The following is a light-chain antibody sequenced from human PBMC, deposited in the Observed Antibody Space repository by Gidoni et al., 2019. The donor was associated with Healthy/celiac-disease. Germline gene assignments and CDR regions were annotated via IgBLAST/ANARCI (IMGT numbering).Light chain of an antibody. V-gene: IGLV2-14*01. CDR1: SSYVGGYKY. CDR2: EVS. J-gene: IGLJ1*01. Sequence: SALTQPASVSGSPGQSITISCTGTSSYVGGYKYVSWYQPHPGKAPKLMIYEVSNRPSGVSNRFSGSKSGNTASLTISGLQAEDEADYYCSSYTSSSTLYVFGTGTKVTVL. CDR3: SSYTSSSTLYV.